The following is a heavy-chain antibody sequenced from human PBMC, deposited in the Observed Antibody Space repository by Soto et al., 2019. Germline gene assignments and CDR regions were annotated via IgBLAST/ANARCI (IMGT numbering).Heavy chain of an antibody. CDR2: IYYSGST. J-gene: IGHJ3*02. D-gene: IGHD3-10*01. CDR3: ARDTMVQAFDI. Sequence: SETLSLTCTVSGGSISSYYWSWIRQPPGKGLEWIGYIYYSGSTNYNPSLKSRVTISVDTSKNQFSLKLSSVTAADTAVYYCARDTMVQAFDIWGQGTMVTVSS. V-gene: IGHV4-59*01. CDR1: GGSISSYY.